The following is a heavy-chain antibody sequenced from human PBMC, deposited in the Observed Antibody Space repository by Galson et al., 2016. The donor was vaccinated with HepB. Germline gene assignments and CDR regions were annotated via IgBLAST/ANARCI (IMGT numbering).Heavy chain of an antibody. V-gene: IGHV3-23*01. CDR3: AKDQLIVIVPAAGNWFDP. D-gene: IGHD2-2*01. CDR2: ISGSGHKT. J-gene: IGHJ5*02. CDR1: GFAFNDYA. Sequence: LRLSCAASGFAFNDYAMNWVRQAPGKGLEWVSGISGSGHKTYYADSVKGRFTISRDNSKNTVYLQMNSLGVEDAALYYCAKDQLIVIVPAAGNWFDPWGQGTLVTVSS.